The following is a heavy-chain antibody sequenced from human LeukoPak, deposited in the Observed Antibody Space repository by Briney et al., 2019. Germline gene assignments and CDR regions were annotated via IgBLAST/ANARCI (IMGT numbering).Heavy chain of an antibody. J-gene: IGHJ4*02. V-gene: IGHV4-59*01. CDR2: IYYSGST. CDR1: GGSISSYY. Sequence: SETLSLTCTVSGGSISSYYWSWIRQPPGKGLEWTGYIYYSGSTNYNPSLKSRVTISVDTSKNQFSLKLSSVTAADTAVYYCARDFPADYWGQGTLVTVSS. CDR3: ARDFPADY.